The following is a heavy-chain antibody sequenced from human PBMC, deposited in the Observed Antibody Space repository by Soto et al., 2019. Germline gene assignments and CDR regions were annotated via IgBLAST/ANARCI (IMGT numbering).Heavy chain of an antibody. V-gene: IGHV4-31*03. D-gene: IGHD6-13*01. CDR3: ARYRIDGSWSKFDY. CDR2: IYYNGRT. J-gene: IGHJ4*02. Sequence: QVLLQESGPGLMKPSQTLSLTCTVSGLTISSASYYWSWIRQHPGKALEWVGNIYYNGRTYYRPSLKTRVTLWVDTSNNQFSLRLAPVTAADTAVYYCARYRIDGSWSKFDYWGQGTLVTVSS. CDR1: GLTISSASYY.